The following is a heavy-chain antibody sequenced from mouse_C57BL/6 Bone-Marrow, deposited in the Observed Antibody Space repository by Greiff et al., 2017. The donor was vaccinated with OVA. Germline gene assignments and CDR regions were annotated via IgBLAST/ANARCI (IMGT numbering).Heavy chain of an antibody. CDR2: IDPSDSET. V-gene: IGHV1-52*01. CDR1: GYTFTSYW. Sequence: QVQLQQPGAELVRPGSSVKLSCKASGYTFTSYWMHWVKQRPVQGLEWIGNIDPSDSETHYNQKFKDKATLTVDKSSSTAYMQLSSLTSEDSAVYYCAGAVVYYGSYAWFAYWGQGTLVTVSA. J-gene: IGHJ3*01. D-gene: IGHD2-1*01. CDR3: AGAVVYYGSYAWFAY.